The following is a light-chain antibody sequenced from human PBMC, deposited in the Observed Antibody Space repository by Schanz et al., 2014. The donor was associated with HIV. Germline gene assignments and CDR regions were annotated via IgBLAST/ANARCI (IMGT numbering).Light chain of an antibody. CDR1: TSNIGTGYD. J-gene: IGLJ3*02. V-gene: IGLV1-40*01. Sequence: QSVLAQPLSVSGAPGQRVTISCTGSTSNIGTGYDVHWYQVLPGTAPKLLIFGYSNRPSGVPDRFSGSKSGTAASLAISGLQAEDEADYYCSSCTTSNTLVFGGGTKLTVL. CDR3: SSCTTSNTLV. CDR2: GYS.